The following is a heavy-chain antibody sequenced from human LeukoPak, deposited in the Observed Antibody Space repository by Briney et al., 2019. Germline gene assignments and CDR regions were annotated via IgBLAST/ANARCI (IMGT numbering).Heavy chain of an antibody. CDR1: GYSFTRYW. CDR2: VYPDDSDA. J-gene: IGHJ4*02. CDR3: ARRDISGYYHFDH. D-gene: IGHD3-22*01. V-gene: IGHV5-51*01. Sequence: GEALQISSKGSGYSFTRYWIGWVRPMPGKGREWMGIVYPDDSDARYSPSFQGQVAISADKSISTAYLQWSSLKASDTAIYYCARRDISGYYHFDHWGQGTLVTVSS.